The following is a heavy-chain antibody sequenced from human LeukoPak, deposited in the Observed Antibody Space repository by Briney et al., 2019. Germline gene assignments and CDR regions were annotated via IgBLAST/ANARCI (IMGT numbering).Heavy chain of an antibody. V-gene: IGHV3-23*01. D-gene: IGHD5-24*01. Sequence: GGSLRLSCAVSGFTFSSYAMSWVRQAPGKGLEWVSAISGSGGSTYYADSVKGRFTISRDNSKNTLYLQMNSLRAEDTAVYYCAYMATIEGLFDYWGQGTLVTVSS. CDR1: GFTFSSYA. J-gene: IGHJ4*02. CDR2: ISGSGGST. CDR3: AYMATIEGLFDY.